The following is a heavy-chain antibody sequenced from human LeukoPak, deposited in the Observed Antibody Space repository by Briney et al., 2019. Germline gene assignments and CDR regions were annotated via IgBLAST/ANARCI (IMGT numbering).Heavy chain of an antibody. CDR2: IVPLFGTP. CDR1: GYTFTSYG. J-gene: IGHJ4*02. Sequence: GASVKVSCKASGYTFTSYGISWVRQARGQGLEWMGGIVPLFGTPNYAQRFQGRVTITADDSTSTVYMELSSLRSDDTAVYYCAREWDYESSGFFYSYWGQGTLVTVSS. V-gene: IGHV1-69*13. CDR3: AREWDYESSGFFYSY. D-gene: IGHD3-22*01.